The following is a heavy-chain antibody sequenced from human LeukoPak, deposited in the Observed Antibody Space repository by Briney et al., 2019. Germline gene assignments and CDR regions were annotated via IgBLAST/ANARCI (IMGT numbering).Heavy chain of an antibody. J-gene: IGHJ4*02. CDR2: INPNGGGT. D-gene: IGHD6-13*01. V-gene: IGHV1-2*02. CDR3: ARPSIIAAAGPYYFDY. CDR1: GYTFTGYY. Sequence: ASVKVSCKASGYTFTGYYIHWVRQAPGQGLEWMGWINPNGGGTNYAQKFQGRVTMTRDTSVNTAYMQLSRLRSDDTALYYCARPSIIAAAGPYYFDYWGQGTLVTVSS.